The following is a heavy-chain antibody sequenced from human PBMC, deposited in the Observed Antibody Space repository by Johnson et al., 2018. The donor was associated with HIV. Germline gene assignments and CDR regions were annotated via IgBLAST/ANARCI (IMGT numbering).Heavy chain of an antibody. J-gene: IGHJ3*02. CDR3: ARDAPNFFTSGVRDDAFDI. D-gene: IGHD5-12*01. CDR2: IYSDGST. V-gene: IGHV3-66*01. CDR1: GFTVSGNY. Sequence: VHLAESGGGLVQPGGSLRLSCVASGFTVSGNYMNWVRQAPGKGLEWVSVIYSDGSTYYADSVQGRFTVSRDNSQNLLYLQLSSLSAEDTAVYYCARDAPNFFTSGVRDDAFDIWGPGTMVTVSP.